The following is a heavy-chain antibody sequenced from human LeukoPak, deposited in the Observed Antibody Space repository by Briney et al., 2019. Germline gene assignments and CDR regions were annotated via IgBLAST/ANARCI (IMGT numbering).Heavy chain of an antibody. Sequence: GGSLRLSCAASGFSFSSYSFNWVRQAPGKGLEWVSSIKRVNSNIYYADSLKGRCTISRDNAKNSVYLQMDSLRAEDSAVYYCARLRRNTDSSGFFYYYDYWGQGTLVSGSS. CDR2: IKRVNSNI. CDR3: ARLRRNTDSSGFFYYYDY. V-gene: IGHV3-21*06. J-gene: IGHJ4*02. CDR1: GFSFSSYS. D-gene: IGHD3-22*01.